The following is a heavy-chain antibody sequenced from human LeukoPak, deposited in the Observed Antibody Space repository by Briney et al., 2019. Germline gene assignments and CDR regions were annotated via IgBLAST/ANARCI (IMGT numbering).Heavy chain of an antibody. V-gene: IGHV1-18*04. J-gene: IGHJ3*02. CDR1: GYTFTGYY. CDR2: ISAYNGYT. CDR3: ARASTHRYNLKSGQVNDAFDI. Sequence: GASAKVSCKASGYTFTGYYMHWVRQAPGQGLEWMGRISAYNGYTNYAQKFQGRVTMTTDTSTSTAYMELRSLRSDDTAVYYCARASTHRYNLKSGQVNDAFDIWGQGTMVTVSS. D-gene: IGHD1-14*01.